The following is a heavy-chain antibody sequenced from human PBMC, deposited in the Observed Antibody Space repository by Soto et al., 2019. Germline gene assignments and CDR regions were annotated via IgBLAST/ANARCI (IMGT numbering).Heavy chain of an antibody. CDR3: ARGRVHDILTGYYPYYYYGMDV. CDR2: ISSSGSTI. CDR1: RLTFSSYE. D-gene: IGHD3-9*01. J-gene: IGHJ6*02. V-gene: IGHV3-48*03. Sequence: GSLRLSCAASRLTFSSYEMNWVRQAPGNGLEWVSYISSSGSTIDYADSVKGRFTISRDNAKNSLYLQMNSLRAEDTAVYYCARGRVHDILTGYYPYYYYGMDVWPQATTVTVTS.